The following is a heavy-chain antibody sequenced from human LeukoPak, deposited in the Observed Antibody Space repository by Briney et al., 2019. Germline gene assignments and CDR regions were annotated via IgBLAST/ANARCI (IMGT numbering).Heavy chain of an antibody. CDR3: ARVGDCSSTSCYSPCYYYYGMDV. V-gene: IGHV1-2*04. J-gene: IGHJ6*02. D-gene: IGHD2-2*02. Sequence: ASVKVSCKASGYTFTGYYMHWVRQAPGQGLEWMGWINPNSGGTNYAQKFQGWVTMTRDTSISTAYMELSRLRSDDTAVYYCARVGDCSSTSCYSPCYYYYGMDVWAKGPRSPSP. CDR1: GYTFTGYY. CDR2: INPNSGGT.